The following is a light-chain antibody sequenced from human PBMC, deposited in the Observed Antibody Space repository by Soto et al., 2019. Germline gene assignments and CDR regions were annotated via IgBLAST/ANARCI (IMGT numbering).Light chain of an antibody. Sequence: QSALTQPASVSGSPGQSITISCTGTSSDVGGYNSVSWYQQHPGKAPQLMIYDVSNRPSGVSNRFSGSKSGNTASLTISGLQAEDEGDYYCSSYTSTSPLLFGGGTKLTVL. CDR2: DVS. J-gene: IGLJ2*01. CDR1: SSDVGGYNS. CDR3: SSYTSTSPLL. V-gene: IGLV2-14*03.